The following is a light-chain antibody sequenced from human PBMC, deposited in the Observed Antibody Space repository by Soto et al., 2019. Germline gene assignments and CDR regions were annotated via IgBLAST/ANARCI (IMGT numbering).Light chain of an antibody. CDR3: QQYNSDSHT. V-gene: IGKV1-5*01. J-gene: IGKJ1*01. CDR2: AAS. CDR1: QSIFSS. Sequence: IQMTQSPSSLSASVGDRVTITCRAGQSIFSSLNWYQQRPGKAPTLLIYAASSLQSGVPSRFSGSGSGTEFTLIISSLQPDDFATYYCQQYNSDSHTFGQGTKVDIK.